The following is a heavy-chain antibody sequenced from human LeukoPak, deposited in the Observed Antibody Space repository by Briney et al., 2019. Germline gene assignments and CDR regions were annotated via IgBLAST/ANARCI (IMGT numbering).Heavy chain of an antibody. CDR1: GFTFSDYW. J-gene: IGHJ4*02. Sequence: GGSLRLSCAASGFTFSDYWMYWVRQVPGKGLVWLSQINSDGRSTYYADSVKGRFTISRDNAKNTLYLQMNNLRAEDTAVYYCARVNTHWGVDYWGQGTQVTVSS. CDR3: ARVNTHWGVDY. V-gene: IGHV3-74*01. CDR2: INSDGRST. D-gene: IGHD7-27*01.